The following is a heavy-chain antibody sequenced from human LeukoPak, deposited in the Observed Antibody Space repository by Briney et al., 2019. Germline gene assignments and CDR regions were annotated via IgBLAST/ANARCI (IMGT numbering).Heavy chain of an antibody. V-gene: IGHV1-46*01. CDR1: GYSFTGYY. D-gene: IGHD7-27*01. Sequence: ASVKVSCKASGYSFTGYYMHWVRQAPGQGLEWMGIINPSGGSTSYAQKFQGRVTMTRDMSTSTVYMELSSLRSEDTAVYYCAREIQKGPDWGRDVFDIWGKGTMVTVSS. CDR2: INPSGGST. CDR3: AREIQKGPDWGRDVFDI. J-gene: IGHJ3*02.